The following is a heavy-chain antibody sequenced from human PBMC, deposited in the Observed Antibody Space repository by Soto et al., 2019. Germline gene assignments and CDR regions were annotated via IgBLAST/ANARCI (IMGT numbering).Heavy chain of an antibody. CDR3: AIALPCEVVVPAIHWFDP. J-gene: IGHJ5*02. CDR2: IIPIFGTA. CDR1: GGTFSSYA. V-gene: IGHV1-69*01. D-gene: IGHD2-2*01. Sequence: QVQLVQSGAEVKKPGSSVKVSCKASGGTFSSYAISWVRQAPGQGLEWMGGIIPIFGTANYAQKFQGRVTITADESTSTAYMELSRLRSEDTAVYYCAIALPCEVVVPAIHWFDPWGQGTLVTVSS.